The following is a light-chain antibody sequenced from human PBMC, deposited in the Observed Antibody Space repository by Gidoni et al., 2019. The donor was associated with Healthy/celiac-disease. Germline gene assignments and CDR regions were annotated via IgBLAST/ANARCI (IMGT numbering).Light chain of an antibody. V-gene: IGKV3-15*01. CDR2: GAS. CDR1: QSVSSN. J-gene: IGKJ1*01. CDR3: QQYNNWPQGT. Sequence: EIVMTQSPATLSVSPGERATFSCRASQSVSSNLAWYQQKPGQAPRLLIYGASTRATGIPARFSGSGSGTEFTLTISSLQSEDFAVYYCQQYNNWPQGTFGQGTKVEIK.